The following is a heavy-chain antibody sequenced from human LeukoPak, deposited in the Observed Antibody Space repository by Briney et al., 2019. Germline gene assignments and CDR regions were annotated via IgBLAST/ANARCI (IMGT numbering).Heavy chain of an antibody. J-gene: IGHJ4*02. D-gene: IGHD3-9*01. CDR1: GYSFTSYW. V-gene: IGHV5-10-1*01. Sequence: GESPRISCKGSGYSFTSYWISWVRQMPGKGLEWMGRIDPSDSYTNYSPSFQGHVTISADKSISTAYLQWSSLKASDTAMYYCARSNLPYYDILTGYYPPPYYFDYWGQGTLVTVSS. CDR3: ARSNLPYYDILTGYYPPPYYFDY. CDR2: IDPSDSYT.